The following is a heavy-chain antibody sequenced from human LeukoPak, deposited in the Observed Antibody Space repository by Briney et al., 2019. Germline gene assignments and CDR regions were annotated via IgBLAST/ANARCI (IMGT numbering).Heavy chain of an antibody. J-gene: IGHJ4*02. CDR1: GFTFSAYT. V-gene: IGHV3-48*04. D-gene: IGHD5-12*01. CDR3: ARPVDYNAGDY. Sequence: GGSLRLSCSASGFTFSAYTMNWVRQAPGQGLEWVSYISSGSSSVYYADSVKGRFTISRDNAKNSLYLQMNSLRAEDTAVYYCARPVDYNAGDYWGQGTLVTVSS. CDR2: ISSGSSSV.